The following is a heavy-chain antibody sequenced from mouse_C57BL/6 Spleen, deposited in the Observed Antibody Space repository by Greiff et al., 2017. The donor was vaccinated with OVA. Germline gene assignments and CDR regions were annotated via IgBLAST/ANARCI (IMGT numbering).Heavy chain of an antibody. D-gene: IGHD1-1*01. V-gene: IGHV1-39*01. CDR1: GYSFTDYN. CDR2: INPNYGTT. Sequence: VHVKQSGPELVKPGASVKISCKASGYSFTDYNMNWVKQSNGKSLEWIGVINPNYGTTSYNQKFKGKATLTVDQSSSTAYMQLNSLTSEDSAVYYCARSGYYGSSYVDYWGQGTTLTVSS. J-gene: IGHJ2*01. CDR3: ARSGYYGSSYVDY.